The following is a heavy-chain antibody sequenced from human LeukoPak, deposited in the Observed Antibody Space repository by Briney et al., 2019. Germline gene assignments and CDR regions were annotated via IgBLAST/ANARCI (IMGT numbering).Heavy chain of an antibody. J-gene: IGHJ5*02. CDR2: INSDGSST. D-gene: IGHD3-10*01. CDR1: GFTFSSYW. V-gene: IGHV3-74*01. CDR3: TRGDGDWFDP. Sequence: GGSLRLSCAASGFTFSSYWMHWVRQAPGKGLVWVSRINSDGSSTYYADSVKGRFSISRDNAKNTLYLQMNSLRAEDTAVYYCTRGDGDWFDPWGQGTLVTVSS.